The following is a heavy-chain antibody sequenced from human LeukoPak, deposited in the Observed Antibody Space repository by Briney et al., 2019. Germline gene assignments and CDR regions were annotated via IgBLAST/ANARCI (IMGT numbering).Heavy chain of an antibody. J-gene: IGHJ4*02. CDR1: GGSISSGGYY. D-gene: IGHD4-17*01. V-gene: IGHV4-30-2*02. CDR3: ARHRYGDSVSDY. Sequence: SQTLSLTCTVSGGSISSGGYYWGWIRQPPGKGLEWIGYIYHSGSTYYNPSLKSRVTISVDTSKTQFSLKLSSVTAEDTAVYYCARHRYGDSVSDYWGQGTLVTVSS. CDR2: IYHSGST.